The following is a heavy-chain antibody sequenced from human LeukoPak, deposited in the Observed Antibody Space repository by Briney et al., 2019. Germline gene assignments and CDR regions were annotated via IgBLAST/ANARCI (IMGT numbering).Heavy chain of an antibody. Sequence: PSETLSLTCTVSGGSISSSSYYWGWIRQPPGKGLEWIGSIYYSGSTYYNPSLKSRVTISVDTSKNQFSLKLSSVTAADTAVYYCARRLVFGVVERYNWFDPWGQGTLVTVPS. D-gene: IGHD3-3*01. J-gene: IGHJ5*02. CDR2: IYYSGST. V-gene: IGHV4-39*01. CDR1: GGSISSSSYY. CDR3: ARRLVFGVVERYNWFDP.